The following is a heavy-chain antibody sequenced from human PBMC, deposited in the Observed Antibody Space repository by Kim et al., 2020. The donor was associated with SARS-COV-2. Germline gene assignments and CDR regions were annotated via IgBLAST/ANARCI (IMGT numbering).Heavy chain of an antibody. CDR3: ARVRGHYFGMDV. V-gene: IGHV4-59*01. CDR1: GGSISSYY. Sequence: SETLSLTCTVSGGSISSYYWSWIRQPPGKGLEWIGYIYYSGSTNYNPSLKSRVTISVDTSKNQFSLKLSSVTAADTAVYYCARVRGHYFGMDVWGQGTTVTVSS. CDR2: IYYSGST. J-gene: IGHJ6*02. D-gene: IGHD6-25*01.